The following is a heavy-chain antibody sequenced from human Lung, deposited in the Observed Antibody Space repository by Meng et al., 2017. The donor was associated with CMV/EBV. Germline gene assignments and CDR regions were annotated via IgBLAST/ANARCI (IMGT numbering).Heavy chain of an antibody. Sequence: GSLRLSCAVYGGSFSGYYWSWIRQPPGKGLEWIGEINHSGSTNYNPSPKSRVTISVDTSKNQFSLKLSSVTAADTAVYYCASDYGGNSALYWGQGTLVTVSS. J-gene: IGHJ4*02. CDR2: INHSGST. CDR3: ASDYGGNSALY. V-gene: IGHV4-34*01. D-gene: IGHD4-23*01. CDR1: GGSFSGYY.